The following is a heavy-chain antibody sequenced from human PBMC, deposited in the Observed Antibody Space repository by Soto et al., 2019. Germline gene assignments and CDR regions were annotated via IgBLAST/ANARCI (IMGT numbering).Heavy chain of an antibody. V-gene: IGHV1-3*01. CDR2: INSGNGKT. CDR3: AREWAEIPVFGVINPSFGMDA. Sequence: GASVKVSCKGSGYTFKAYAIHWVRQAPGHRLEWMGWINSGNGKTKYSQKFQDRVTITSDTSAKTAYMELRSLGSEDTAVYYCAREWAEIPVFGVINPSFGMDAWGPGTTVTLYS. D-gene: IGHD2-8*01. CDR1: GYTFKAYA. J-gene: IGHJ6*02.